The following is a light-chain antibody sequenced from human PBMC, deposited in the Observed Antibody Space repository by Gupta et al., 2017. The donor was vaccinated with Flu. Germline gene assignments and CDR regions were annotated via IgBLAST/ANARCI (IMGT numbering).Light chain of an antibody. CDR1: GRSGSSDGETN. CDR3: MQDAHWPLT. V-gene: IGKV2-30*01. Sequence: TIGQPAAITCRSCGRSGSSDGETNLKWLQQKTGDSPRRLIYKVSNRDSWVPDRCCSGGGGTDVTLKISRVVAEDVGVFYCMQDAHWPLTFGGGTKVEMK. J-gene: IGKJ4*01. CDR2: KVS.